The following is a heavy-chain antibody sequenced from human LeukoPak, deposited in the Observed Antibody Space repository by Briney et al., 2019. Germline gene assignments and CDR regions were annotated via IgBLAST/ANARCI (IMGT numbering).Heavy chain of an antibody. CDR2: IIPIFGTA. CDR3: ARVNCGGDCYSDRGAFDI. Sequence: GASVKVSCKASGGTFSSYTITWVRQAPGQGLEWMGGIIPIFGTANYAQKFQGRVTITADESTSTAYMELSSVRSKDTAVYYCARVNCGGDCYSDRGAFDIWGQGTTVTVSS. D-gene: IGHD2-21*02. V-gene: IGHV1-69*13. CDR1: GGTFSSYT. J-gene: IGHJ3*02.